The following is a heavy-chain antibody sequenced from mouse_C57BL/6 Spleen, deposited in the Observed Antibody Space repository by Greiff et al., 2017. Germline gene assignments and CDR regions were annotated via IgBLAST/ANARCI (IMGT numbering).Heavy chain of an antibody. V-gene: IGHV14-1*01. D-gene: IGHD1-1*01. CDR1: GFNIKDYY. CDR2: IDPEDGDT. Sequence: VQLQQSGAELVRPGASVKLSCTASGFNIKDYYMHWVKQRPEQGLEWIGRIDPEDGDTEYAPKFPGTATMTADTSSNTAYLQLSSLTSEDTAVYYCTTGIYYGSSFHFDNRGQGTTLTVSP. CDR3: TTGIYYGSSFHFDN. J-gene: IGHJ2*01.